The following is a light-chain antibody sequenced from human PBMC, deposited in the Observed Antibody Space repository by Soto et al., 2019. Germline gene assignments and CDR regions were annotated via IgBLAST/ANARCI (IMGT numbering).Light chain of an antibody. CDR1: QSVSSN. Sequence: EIVMTQSPSTLSASPWERXSLSCRASQSVSSNLAWYQQKPGQAPRLLIYGASTRATGIPDRFRGGESGTGFTLTISRLEPEDFAVYYCQQYVSSPRTFGQGTKVDNK. V-gene: IGKV3-20*01. CDR3: QQYVSSPRT. CDR2: GAS. J-gene: IGKJ1*01.